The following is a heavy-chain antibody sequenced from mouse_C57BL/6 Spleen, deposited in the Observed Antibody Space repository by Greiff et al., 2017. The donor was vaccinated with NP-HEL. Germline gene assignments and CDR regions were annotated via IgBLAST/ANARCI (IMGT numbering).Heavy chain of an antibody. CDR2: ICRGGST. CDR1: GFSLTSYC. V-gene: IGHV2-2*01. J-gene: IGHJ4*01. D-gene: IGHD4-1*01. CDR3: ARRAPLTGTYYAMGY. Sequence: VQLQQSGPGLVQPSPSLSISCTVSGFSLTSYCVHWVRQSPGKGLEWLGVICRGGSTDYNAAIIYSLSISKDNSKSQVFFKLNSLLADDTAIYYCARRAPLTGTYYAMGYWGQGTSVTVAS.